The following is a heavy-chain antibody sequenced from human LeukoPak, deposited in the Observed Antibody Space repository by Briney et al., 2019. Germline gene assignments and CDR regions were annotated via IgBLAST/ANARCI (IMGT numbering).Heavy chain of an antibody. J-gene: IGHJ4*02. CDR2: IKSKTDGGTT. CDR3: TTDTDDLYSSSWFKTDY. Sequence: PGGSLRLSCAASGFTFSNAWMNWVRQAPGKGLEWVGRIKSKTDGGTTDYAAPVKGRFTISRDDSKNTLYLQMNSLKTEDTAVYYCTTDTDDLYSSSWFKTDYWGQGTLVTVSS. CDR1: GFTFSNAW. D-gene: IGHD6-13*01. V-gene: IGHV3-15*07.